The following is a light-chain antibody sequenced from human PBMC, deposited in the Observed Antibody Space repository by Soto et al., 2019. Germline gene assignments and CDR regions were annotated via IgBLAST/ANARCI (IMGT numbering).Light chain of an antibody. CDR3: QSYDNNRDYV. CDR2: SDD. J-gene: IGLJ1*01. CDR1: NSNIGAGYV. Sequence: QSVLTQPPSASGTPGQRVTISCSGTNSNIGAGYVVHWYQQLPGAAPKLLIFSDDNRPSGVPDRFSGSNSGTSASLTITGLQPEDEADYYCQSYDNNRDYVFGSGTKLTVL. V-gene: IGLV1-40*01.